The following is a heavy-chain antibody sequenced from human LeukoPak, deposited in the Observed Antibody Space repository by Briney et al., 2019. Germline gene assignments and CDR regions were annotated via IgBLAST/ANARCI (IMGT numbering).Heavy chain of an antibody. CDR1: GFTFTSSA. Sequence: SVKLSCKASGFTFTSSAVQWVRQARGQRLEWIGWIVVGSGNTNYAQKFQERVTITRDMSTSTVYMELSSLRSEDTAVYYCAARPDYCDSSGYSYYFDYWGRGPLVAASS. D-gene: IGHD3-22*01. V-gene: IGHV1-58*01. J-gene: IGHJ4*02. CDR3: AARPDYCDSSGYSYYFDY. CDR2: IVVGSGNT.